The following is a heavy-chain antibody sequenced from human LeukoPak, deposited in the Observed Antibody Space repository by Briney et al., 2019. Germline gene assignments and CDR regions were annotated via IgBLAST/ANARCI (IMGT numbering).Heavy chain of an antibody. CDR3: ARDRDYYGSGSYEIWFDP. J-gene: IGHJ5*02. CDR2: INPNSGGT. V-gene: IGHV1-2*02. D-gene: IGHD3-10*01. CDR1: GYTFTGYY. Sequence: ASVKVSCKASGYTFTGYYMHWVRQAPGQGLEWMGWINPNSGGTKYAQKFQGRVSMTRDTSISSAYMEVSRLRSDDTAVYYCARDRDYYGSGSYEIWFDPWGQGTLVTVSS.